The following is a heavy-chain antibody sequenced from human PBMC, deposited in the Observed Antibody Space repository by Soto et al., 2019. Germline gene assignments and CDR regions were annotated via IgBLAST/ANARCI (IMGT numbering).Heavy chain of an antibody. CDR1: GYTLTGYG. Sequence: ASVKVSCKASGYTLTGYGISWVRQAPGQRHEWMGWISTHTGNTNYEQKFQDRVTMTIDTSTSTIYMELGSLRSDDTAMYYCVRDDGGFVRFYYNRMDVWGQGTTVTVSS. J-gene: IGHJ6*02. CDR2: ISTHTGNT. V-gene: IGHV1-18*04. D-gene: IGHD3-10*01. CDR3: VRDDGGFVRFYYNRMDV.